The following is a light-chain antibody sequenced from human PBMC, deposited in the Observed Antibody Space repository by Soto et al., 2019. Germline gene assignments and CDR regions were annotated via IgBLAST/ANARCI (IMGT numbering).Light chain of an antibody. V-gene: IGKV1-5*03. J-gene: IGKJ1*01. Sequence: DIQMTQSPSTLSASVGDRVTITCRASQSISSWLAWYQQKPGTAPKLLIYKASTLQTGVPSRFSGSGSGTEFTLTISSLQPDDFATYYCQQYNDNWTCGQGTKVEIK. CDR2: KAS. CDR3: QQYNDNWT. CDR1: QSISSW.